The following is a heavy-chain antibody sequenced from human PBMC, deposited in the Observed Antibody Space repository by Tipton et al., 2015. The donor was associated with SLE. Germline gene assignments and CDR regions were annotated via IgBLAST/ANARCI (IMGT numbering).Heavy chain of an antibody. V-gene: IGHV6-1*01. D-gene: IGHD3-10*01. CDR2: TYYRSKWYN. Sequence: GLVKPSQTLSLTCAISGDSVSSNSAAWNWIRQSPSRGLEWLGRTYYRSKWYNDYAVSVKSRITINPDTSKNQFFLKLTSVTAADTAIYYCAKGRFRGFPDAFDIWGQGTMVTVSS. J-gene: IGHJ3*02. CDR3: AKGRFRGFPDAFDI. CDR1: GDSVSSNSAA.